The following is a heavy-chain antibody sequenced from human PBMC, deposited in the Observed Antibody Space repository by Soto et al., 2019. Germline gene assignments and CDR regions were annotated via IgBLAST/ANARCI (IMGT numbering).Heavy chain of an antibody. CDR3: TWSLVARDAFDE. J-gene: IGHJ3*01. CDR1: VFTFSTSV. Sequence: GGSLRLSCAASVFTFSTSVMSWVRQAPGKGLQWVSSISGSGDRTYYADSVKGRFTVSRDNSKNTLYLDMNTVTADDTALYYCTWSLVARDAFDEWGQGAMVTVSS. V-gene: IGHV3-23*01. D-gene: IGHD5-12*01. CDR2: ISGSGDRT.